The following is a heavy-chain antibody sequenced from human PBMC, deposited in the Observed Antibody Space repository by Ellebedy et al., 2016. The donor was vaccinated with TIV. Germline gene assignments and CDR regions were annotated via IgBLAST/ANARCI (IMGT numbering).Heavy chain of an antibody. CDR1: GYIFTGYY. CDR2: INPNSGGT. V-gene: IGHV1-2*02. D-gene: IGHD6-13*01. CDR3: AALPYISTSSAY. J-gene: IGHJ4*02. Sequence: ASVKVSCKASGYIFTGYYMHWVRQAPGQGLEWMGWINPNSGGTNYAQKFQGRVTMTRDTSISTAYMELSRLRSDDTAVYYCAALPYISTSSAYWGQGTLVTVSS.